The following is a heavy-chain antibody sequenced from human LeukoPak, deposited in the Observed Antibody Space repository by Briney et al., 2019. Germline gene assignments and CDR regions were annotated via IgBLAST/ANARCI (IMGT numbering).Heavy chain of an antibody. J-gene: IGHJ4*02. V-gene: IGHV3-66*01. D-gene: IGHD6-13*01. CDR3: ARDVYRGYSWYAFDF. Sequence: GGSLRLSCAASGFTVSSNYMSWVRQAPGKGLEWVSVIYSGGSTYYTDSVKGRFTISRDNSKNTLYLQMNSLRAEDTAVYYCARDVYRGYSWYAFDFWGQGTLVTVSS. CDR2: IYSGGST. CDR1: GFTVSSNY.